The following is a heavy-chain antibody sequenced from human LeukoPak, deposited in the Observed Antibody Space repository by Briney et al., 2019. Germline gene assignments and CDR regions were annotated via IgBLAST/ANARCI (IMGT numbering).Heavy chain of an antibody. CDR2: IKPDGTTK. V-gene: IGHV3-7*03. CDR1: GFPFSSYS. CDR3: ARSIPYGTTWYGRSDY. J-gene: IGHJ4*02. D-gene: IGHD6-13*01. Sequence: PGGSLRLSCAASGFPFSSYSMTWGRQAPGKGLEWVANIKPDGTTKFYVDSVKGRFTISRDNALNSLYLQMNSLRAEDTAIYYCARSIPYGTTWYGRSDYWGQGTLVTVSP.